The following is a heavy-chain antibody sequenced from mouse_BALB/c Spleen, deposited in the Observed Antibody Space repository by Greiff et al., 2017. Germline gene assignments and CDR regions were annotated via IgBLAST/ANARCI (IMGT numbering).Heavy chain of an antibody. CDR3: TRLYYYGSSY. CDR2: IYPGSGST. J-gene: IGHJ3*01. D-gene: IGHD1-1*01. V-gene: IGHV1S22*01. CDR1: GYTFTSYW. Sequence: LKQPGSELVRPGASVKLSCKASGYTFTSYWMHWVKQRPGQGLEWIGNIYPGSGSTNYDEKFKSKATLTVDTSSSTAYMQLSSLTSEDSAVYCCTRLYYYGSSYWGQGTLVTVSA.